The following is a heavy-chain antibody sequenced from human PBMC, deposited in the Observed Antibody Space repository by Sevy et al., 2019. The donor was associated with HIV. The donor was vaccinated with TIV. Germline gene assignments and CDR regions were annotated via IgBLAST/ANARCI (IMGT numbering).Heavy chain of an antibody. CDR1: GFSFNTYT. J-gene: IGHJ4*02. CDR2: ISSSGVYE. CDR3: ARDGGCSSTSCLLYFDY. D-gene: IGHD2-2*01. V-gene: IGHV3-21*01. Sequence: LSLTCAASGFSFNTYTFYWVRQAPGEGLEWISSISSSGVYEYYADSVRGRFTISRDNAKNSLSLQMNSLRAEDTAVYYCARDGGCSSTSCLLYFDYWGQGTPVTVSS.